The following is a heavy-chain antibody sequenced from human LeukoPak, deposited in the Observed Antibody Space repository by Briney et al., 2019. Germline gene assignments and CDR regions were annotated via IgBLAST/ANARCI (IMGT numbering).Heavy chain of an antibody. V-gene: IGHV5-51*01. J-gene: IGHJ4*02. D-gene: IGHD2-2*01. CDR1: GYSFTTFW. Sequence: GESLKISCKGSGYSFTTFWIGWVRQMPGKGLEWMGIIYPDDSDTRYSPSFQGQVTISADKSISTAYLQWSSLKASDTAMYYCARGYCSSTSCYRFDSWGQGTLVTVPS. CDR3: ARGYCSSTSCYRFDS. CDR2: IYPDDSDT.